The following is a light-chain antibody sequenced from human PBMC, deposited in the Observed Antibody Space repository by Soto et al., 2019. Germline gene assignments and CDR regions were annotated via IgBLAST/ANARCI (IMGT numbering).Light chain of an antibody. V-gene: IGLV2-14*01. CDR1: SSDVGGYNY. CDR3: ATWDDSLNALYV. J-gene: IGLJ1*01. Sequence: QSVLTQPASVSGSPGQAITISCTGTSSDVGGYNYVSWYQQHPGKAPKLMIYEVSNRPSGVSDRFSGSKSGTSASLAINGLQSEDEADYYCATWDDSLNALYVFGTGTKVTVL. CDR2: EVS.